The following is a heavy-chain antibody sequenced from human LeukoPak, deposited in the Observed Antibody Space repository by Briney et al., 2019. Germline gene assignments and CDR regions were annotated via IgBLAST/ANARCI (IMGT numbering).Heavy chain of an antibody. CDR3: AEAATGGQNDL. CDR2: IYYRGST. CDR1: GGSINNYY. D-gene: IGHD1-14*01. V-gene: IGHV4-59*01. Sequence: SETLSLTCTVSGGSINNYYWSWIRQPPGQGLECIGSIYYRGSTDYNPSLKSRVTISVDTSKNQFSLKLSSVTAADTAVYYCAEAATGGQNDLRGKRTPGPV. J-gene: IGHJ6*03.